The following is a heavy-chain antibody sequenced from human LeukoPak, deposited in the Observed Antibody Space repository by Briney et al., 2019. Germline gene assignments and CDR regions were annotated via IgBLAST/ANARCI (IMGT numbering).Heavy chain of an antibody. D-gene: IGHD2-21*02. Sequence: GGSLRLSCAASGFTFSSYAMTWVRQAPGKGLEWVSTISDSGRNTYYADSVKGRFTISRDNSKNTLFLQMNSLRAEDTAIYYCAKGCGGNCYSSFDCWGQGTLVTVSS. J-gene: IGHJ4*02. CDR3: AKGCGGNCYSSFDC. CDR2: ISDSGRNT. V-gene: IGHV3-23*01. CDR1: GFTFSSYA.